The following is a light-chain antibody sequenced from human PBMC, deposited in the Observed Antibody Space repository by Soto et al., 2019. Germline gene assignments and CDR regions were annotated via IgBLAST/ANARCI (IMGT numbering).Light chain of an antibody. CDR2: DVS. CDR1: SSDVAAYNY. Sequence: QSALTQPRSVSGSPGQSVTISCTGTSSDVAAYNYVSWYQQHPGKAPKLLICDVSRRPSGVPDRFSGSKSGTSASLAISGLRSEDEADYYCAAWDDSLSGPVFGGGTKLTVL. J-gene: IGLJ3*02. V-gene: IGLV2-11*01. CDR3: AAWDDSLSGPV.